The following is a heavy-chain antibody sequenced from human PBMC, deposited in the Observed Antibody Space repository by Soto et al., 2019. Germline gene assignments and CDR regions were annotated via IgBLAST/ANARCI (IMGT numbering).Heavy chain of an antibody. CDR1: GFTFSSYS. V-gene: IGHV3-21*01. D-gene: IGHD3-3*01. J-gene: IGHJ4*02. CDR2: ISSSSSYI. CDR3: ARENRVLRFLEWSPD. Sequence: PGGSLRLSCAASGFTFSSYSMNWVRQAPGKGLEWVSSISSSSSYIYYADSVKGRFTISRDNAKNSLYLQMNSLRAEDTAVYYCARENRVLRFLEWSPDWGQGTLVTVSS.